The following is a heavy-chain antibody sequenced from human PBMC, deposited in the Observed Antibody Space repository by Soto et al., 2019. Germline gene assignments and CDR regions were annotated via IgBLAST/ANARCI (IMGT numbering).Heavy chain of an antibody. Sequence: SETLSLTWTVSGGSISSGGYYWIWIRQPPGKGLEWIGYIYYSGSTYYNPSLKSRVTISVDTSKNQFSLKLSSVTAADTAVYYCARDQVGFDYWGQGTLVTVSS. V-gene: IGHV4-30-4*01. CDR2: IYYSGST. CDR1: GGSISSGGYY. CDR3: ARDQVGFDY. J-gene: IGHJ4*02.